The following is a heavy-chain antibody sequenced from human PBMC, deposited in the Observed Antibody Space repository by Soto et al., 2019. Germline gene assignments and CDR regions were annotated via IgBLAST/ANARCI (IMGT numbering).Heavy chain of an antibody. V-gene: IGHV3-15*07. Sequence: EAQLVESGGGLVKPGGSLTLSCVASGFTFGDAWMNWVRQAAGKGLEWVGHVKTKSEGEATDYAAPVKGRFTIWRDDSTNTLYLQMNSLKTEDTGKYFCTTLGPSWGQGTQVTVSS. J-gene: IGHJ5*02. CDR3: TTLGPS. CDR2: VKTKSEGEAT. CDR1: GFTFGDAW.